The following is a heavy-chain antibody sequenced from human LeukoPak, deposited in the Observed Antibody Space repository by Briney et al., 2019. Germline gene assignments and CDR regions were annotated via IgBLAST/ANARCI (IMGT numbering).Heavy chain of an antibody. CDR2: ISGSGGST. D-gene: IGHD3-10*01. V-gene: IGHV3-23*01. Sequence: GGSLRLSCAASGFTFSSYAMSWVRQAPGKGLEWVSAISGSGGSTYYADSVKGRFTVSRDNSKNTLYLQMNSLRAEDTAVYYCARNLAGSYNGMDVWGQGTTVTVSS. CDR1: GFTFSSYA. J-gene: IGHJ6*02. CDR3: ARNLAGSYNGMDV.